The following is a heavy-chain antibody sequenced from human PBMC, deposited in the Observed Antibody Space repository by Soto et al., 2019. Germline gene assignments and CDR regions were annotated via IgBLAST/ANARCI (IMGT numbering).Heavy chain of an antibody. CDR3: AADSTNDYSNYDYYGMDV. D-gene: IGHD4-4*01. V-gene: IGHV1-58*01. J-gene: IGHJ6*02. CDR2: IVVGSGNT. Sequence: QIQLVQSGPEVKKPGTSVKVSCKASGFTFTSSAVQWVRQARGQRLEWIGWIVVGSGNTNYAQKFQERVTITRDMSTSTAYMELSSLRSEDTAVYYCAADSTNDYSNYDYYGMDVWGQGTTVTVSS. CDR1: GFTFTSSA.